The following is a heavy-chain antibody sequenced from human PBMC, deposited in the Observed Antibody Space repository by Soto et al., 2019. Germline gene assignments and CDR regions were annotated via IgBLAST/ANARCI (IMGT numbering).Heavy chain of an antibody. CDR1: GYPVTAYY. J-gene: IGHJ3*02. CDR2: INPATGAA. D-gene: IGHD3-3*01. CDR3: ARGGGVGVAGSAAFDM. Sequence: QLHLVQSGAVVKKPGASVTVSCSASGYPVTAYYMHWVRQAPGRGLEWMGGINPATGAAKYTQTFQGRGTLTRDPSTSTVFKEPSGLTSEDTAVFYWARGGGVGVAGSAAFDMWGQGTLVTVSS. V-gene: IGHV1-2*02.